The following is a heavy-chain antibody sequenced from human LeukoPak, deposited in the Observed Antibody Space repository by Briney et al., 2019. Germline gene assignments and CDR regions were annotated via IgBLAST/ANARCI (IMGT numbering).Heavy chain of an antibody. D-gene: IGHD5-18*01. CDR1: GLTFGDYT. CDR3: ARDLSGVTGYTYGRGIDY. V-gene: IGHV3-9*01. J-gene: IGHJ4*02. Sequence: GGSLRLSCEASGLTFGDYTMHWVRQAPGKGLEWVSGISWSSGNIGYADSVKGRFTISRDNAKTSLYLQMNSLRAEDTAVYYCARDLSGVTGYTYGRGIDYWGQGTLVTVSS. CDR2: ISWSSGNI.